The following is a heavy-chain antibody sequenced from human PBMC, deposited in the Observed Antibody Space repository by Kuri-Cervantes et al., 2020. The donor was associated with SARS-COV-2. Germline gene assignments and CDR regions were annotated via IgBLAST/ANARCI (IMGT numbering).Heavy chain of an antibody. V-gene: IGHV1-58*01. CDR2: IVVGSGNT. CDR3: ARVEDDGITMVF. J-gene: IGHJ4*02. D-gene: IGHD3-10*01. CDR1: GFTFTSSA. Sequence: SVKVSCKASGFTFTSSAVQWVRQARGQRLEWIGWIVVGSGNTNYAQKFQERVTITRDMSTSTAYMELSSLRSEDTAVYYCARVEDDGITMVFWGQGTLVTVSS.